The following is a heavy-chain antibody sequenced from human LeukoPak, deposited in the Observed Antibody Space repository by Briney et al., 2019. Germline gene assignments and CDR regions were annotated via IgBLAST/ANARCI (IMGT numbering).Heavy chain of an antibody. J-gene: IGHJ3*02. V-gene: IGHV2-5*02. D-gene: IGHD6-19*01. CDR2: IYWDDDK. CDR1: GFSLSTSGVG. Sequence: VSGPTLVNPTQTLTLTCTFSGFSLSTSGVGVGWIRQPPGKALEWLALIYWDDDKRYSPSLKSRLTITKDTSRNQVVLTMTNMDPVDTATYYCAHRGPWLVRGAFDIWGQGTMVTVSS. CDR3: AHRGPWLVRGAFDI.